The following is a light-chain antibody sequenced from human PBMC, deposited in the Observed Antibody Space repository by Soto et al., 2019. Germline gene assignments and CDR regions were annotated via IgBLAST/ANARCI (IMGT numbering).Light chain of an antibody. J-gene: IGLJ2*01. CDR1: SSDVGRYNL. V-gene: IGLV2-23*01. Sequence: QSALTQPASVSGSPGQSITISCTGTSSDVGRYNLVSWYQHHPGKAPKLMIYEGSKRPSGVSNRFSGSKSGNTASLTISGLQAEDEADYYCCSYAGSSTLIFGGGTQLTVL. CDR3: CSYAGSSTLI. CDR2: EGS.